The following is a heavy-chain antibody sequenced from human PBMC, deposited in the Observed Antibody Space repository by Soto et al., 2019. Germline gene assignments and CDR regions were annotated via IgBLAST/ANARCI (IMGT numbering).Heavy chain of an antibody. CDR2: INSDGSST. CDR1: GFTFSSYW. J-gene: IGHJ6*03. D-gene: IGHD3-9*01. CDR3: ARGHDILTGYYYYMDV. V-gene: IGHV3-74*01. Sequence: LSLTCAASGFTFSSYWMHWVRQAPGKGLVWVSRINSDGSSTSYADSVKGRFTNSRDKAKNTLYLQMNSLRAEDTAVYYCARGHDILTGYYYYMDVWGKGTTVTVSS.